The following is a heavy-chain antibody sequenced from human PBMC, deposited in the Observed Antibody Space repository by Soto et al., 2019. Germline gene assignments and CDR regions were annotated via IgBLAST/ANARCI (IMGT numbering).Heavy chain of an antibody. V-gene: IGHV4-59*01. Sequence: SETLSLTCTVSGGSISSFSWSWIRQPPGKGLEYIGNVYYSGNTNYNPSLKSRVIVSVDTSKNQFSLRLSSVTAADTAVYYCARARYNYFDYWGQGTPVTVSS. J-gene: IGHJ4*02. CDR3: ARARYNYFDY. D-gene: IGHD5-18*01. CDR2: VYYSGNT. CDR1: GGSISSFS.